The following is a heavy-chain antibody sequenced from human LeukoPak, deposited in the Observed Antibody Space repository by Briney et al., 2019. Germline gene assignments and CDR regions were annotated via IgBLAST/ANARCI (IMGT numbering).Heavy chain of an antibody. J-gene: IGHJ3*02. CDR1: GYSFTSYW. CDR3: ARHSYCGGDCYSGHAFDI. D-gene: IGHD2-21*02. V-gene: IGHV5-51*01. CDR2: IYPGDSDT. Sequence: GESLKISCKGSGYSFTSYWIGWVRQMPGKGLEWMGIIYPGDSDTRYSPSFQGQVTISADKSISTAYLQWSSLKASDTAMYYCARHSYCGGDCYSGHAFDIWGQGTMVTVSS.